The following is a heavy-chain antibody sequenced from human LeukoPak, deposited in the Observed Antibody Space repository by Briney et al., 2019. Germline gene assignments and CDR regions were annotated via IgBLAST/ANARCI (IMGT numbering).Heavy chain of an antibody. V-gene: IGHV3-11*01. CDR1: GFTFSDYY. CDR2: ITDSGNTI. CDR3: AKDASSSWRWGAFDI. J-gene: IGHJ3*02. Sequence: GGSLRLSRAASGFTFSDYYMSRMRQTPGRRLEWWSYITDSGNTIYYAASVEGRFTISRDNANESLYLLMNSLRAEYTAVYYCAKDASSSWRWGAFDIWGQGTMVTVSS. D-gene: IGHD6-13*01.